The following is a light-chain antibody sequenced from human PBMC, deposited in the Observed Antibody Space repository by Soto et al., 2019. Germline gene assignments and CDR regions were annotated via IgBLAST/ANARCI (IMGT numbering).Light chain of an antibody. J-gene: IGKJ1*01. CDR2: GAS. Sequence: EIVLTQSPGTLSLSPGEKATLSCRASQSVSKFLAWYQQKPGQAPSLLIYGASSRATGIPDRFSGSGSGTDFSLSINRLEPEDYAVYYCQQYSCAPRTFGQGTKVEIK. CDR3: QQYSCAPRT. CDR1: QSVSKF. V-gene: IGKV3-20*01.